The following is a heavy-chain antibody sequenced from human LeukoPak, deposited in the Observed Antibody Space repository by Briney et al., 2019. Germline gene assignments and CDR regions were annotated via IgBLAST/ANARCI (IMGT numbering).Heavy chain of an antibody. V-gene: IGHV3-48*03. CDR1: GFTFSSYE. J-gene: IGHJ4*02. D-gene: IGHD3-10*01. CDR2: ISSSGSTI. Sequence: PGGSLRLSCAASGFTFSSYEMNWVRQAPGKGLEWVSYISSSGSTIYYADSVKGRFTISRDNAKNSLYLQMNSLRAEDTAVYYCARVIRGINNNFDYWGQGTLVTVSS. CDR3: ARVIRGINNNFDY.